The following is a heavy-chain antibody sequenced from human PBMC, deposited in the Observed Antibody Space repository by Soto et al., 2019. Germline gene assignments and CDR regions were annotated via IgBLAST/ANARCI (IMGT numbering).Heavy chain of an antibody. Sequence: SETLSLTCAVYGGSFSGYYWSWIRQPPGKGLEWIGEINHSGSTNYNPSLKSRVTISVDTSKNQFSLKLSSVTAADTAVYYCARGGRKYYYYYMDVGGKGTRVTVS. J-gene: IGHJ6*03. CDR2: INHSGST. CDR1: GGSFSGYY. CDR3: ARGGRKYYYYYMDV. V-gene: IGHV4-34*01.